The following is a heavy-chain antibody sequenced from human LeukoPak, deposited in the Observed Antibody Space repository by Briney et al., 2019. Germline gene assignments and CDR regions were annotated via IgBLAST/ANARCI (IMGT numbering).Heavy chain of an antibody. D-gene: IGHD2-15*01. J-gene: IGHJ4*02. V-gene: IGHV1-69*13. CDR1: GGTFSSYA. Sequence: ASVKVSCKASGGTFSSYAISWVRQAPGQGLEWMGGIIPILGTANYAQKFQGRVTITADESTSTAYMELSSLRSEDTAVYYCASQGYCSGGSCYIDFDYWGQGTLVTVSS. CDR2: IIPILGTA. CDR3: ASQGYCSGGSCYIDFDY.